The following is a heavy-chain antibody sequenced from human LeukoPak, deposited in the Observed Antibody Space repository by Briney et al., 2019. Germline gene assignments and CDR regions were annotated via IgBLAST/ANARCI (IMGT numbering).Heavy chain of an antibody. J-gene: IGHJ6*03. V-gene: IGHV1-2*02. CDR3: ARGASTVFMDV. Sequence: ASVKDSCKASGYTFTGYYMHWVRQAPGQGLEWMGWINPNSGGTNYAQKFQGRIAMTRDTYISTVYMELSRLISDDTAVYYCARGASTVFMDVWGKGTTVTVSS. D-gene: IGHD4-11*01. CDR1: GYTFTGYY. CDR2: INPNSGGT.